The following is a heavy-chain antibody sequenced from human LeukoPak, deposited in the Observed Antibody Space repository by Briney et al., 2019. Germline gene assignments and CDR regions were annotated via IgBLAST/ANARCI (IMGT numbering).Heavy chain of an antibody. CDR2: IYYSGST. CDR1: GGSISSYY. Sequence: SETLSLTCTVSGGSISSYYWSWIRQPPGKGLEWIGYIYYSGSTNYNPSLKSRVTISVDTSKNQFSLRLSSVTAADTAVYYCARSDGWAAAGTDMFDYWGQGTLVAVSS. D-gene: IGHD6-13*01. J-gene: IGHJ4*02. CDR3: ARSDGWAAAGTDMFDY. V-gene: IGHV4-59*08.